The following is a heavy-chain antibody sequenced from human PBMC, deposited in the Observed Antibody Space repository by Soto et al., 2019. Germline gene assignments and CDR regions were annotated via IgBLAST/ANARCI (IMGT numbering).Heavy chain of an antibody. CDR1: GDTISTGGYS. CDR3: ARESHGHDVRDIDR. CDR2: TYHSGNP. D-gene: IGHD2-15*01. Sequence: QLQLQESGSRLVKSSETLSLTCGVSGDTISTGGYSWAWIRQPPGKALEWIGHTYHSGNPYYNPSPKRRAIKSLHSSTNSFSQHESYVKGEDTDICHRARESHGHDVRDIDRGRQGPLVPVS. J-gene: IGHJ5*02. V-gene: IGHV4-30-2*05.